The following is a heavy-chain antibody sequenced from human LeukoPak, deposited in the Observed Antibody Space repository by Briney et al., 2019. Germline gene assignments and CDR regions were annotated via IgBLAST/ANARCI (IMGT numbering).Heavy chain of an antibody. Sequence: GGSLRLSCAASGFTFSHYGMHWVRQTPGAGLEWVAVIWSDGSDKYYAKTVKGRFTISRDNSKNSLFLQMNSLRAEDTAVYYCAKDAQRGFDYSNSLQNWGQGILVTVSS. CDR3: AKDAQRGFDYSNSLQN. CDR1: GFTFSHYG. J-gene: IGHJ1*01. CDR2: IWSDGSDK. D-gene: IGHD4-11*01. V-gene: IGHV3-33*06.